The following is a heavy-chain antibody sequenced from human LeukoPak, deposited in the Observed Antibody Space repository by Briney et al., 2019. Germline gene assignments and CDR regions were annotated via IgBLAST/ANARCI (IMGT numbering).Heavy chain of an antibody. D-gene: IGHD4-17*01. CDR3: ARGNDYGDPLDY. Sequence: ASVKVSCKPSGYTFRTHGLSWVRQAPGQGLEWMEWISSYNGNTNYAQKVQGRLTMTTDTSTSTAYMELRSLRSDDTGVYYCARGNDYGDPLDYWGQGTQVTVSS. CDR1: GYTFRTHG. J-gene: IGHJ4*02. CDR2: ISSYNGNT. V-gene: IGHV1-18*01.